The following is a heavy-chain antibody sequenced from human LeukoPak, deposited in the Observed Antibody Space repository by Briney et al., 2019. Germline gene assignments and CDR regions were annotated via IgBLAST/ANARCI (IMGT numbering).Heavy chain of an antibody. CDR2: ISGSGGNT. V-gene: IGHV3-23*01. CDR3: ARVPGAIQYPYYFDY. CDR1: GFTFSDAW. D-gene: IGHD2-2*01. J-gene: IGHJ4*02. Sequence: GGSLRLSCAASGFTFSDAWMNWVRQAPGKGLEWVSAISGSGGNTYYAAYVKGRFTISRDNSKNTLFLQMNSLRAEDTAVYYCARVPGAIQYPYYFDYWGQGTLVTVSS.